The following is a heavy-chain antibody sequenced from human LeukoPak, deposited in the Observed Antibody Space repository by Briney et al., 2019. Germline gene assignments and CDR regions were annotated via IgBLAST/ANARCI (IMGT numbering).Heavy chain of an antibody. D-gene: IGHD3-10*01. CDR3: ANRGIYFDY. CDR1: AFTFSSYG. Sequence: GGSLRLSCAASAFTFSSYGMHWVRQAPGKGLEWVAFIRYDGSNKYYADSVKGRFTVSRDNTKNTLFLQMNSLRTEDTAVYYCANRGIYFDYGGQGTLVTVSS. V-gene: IGHV3-30*02. J-gene: IGHJ4*02. CDR2: IRYDGSNK.